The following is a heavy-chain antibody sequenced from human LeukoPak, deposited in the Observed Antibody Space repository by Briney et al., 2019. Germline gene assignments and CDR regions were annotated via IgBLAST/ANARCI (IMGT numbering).Heavy chain of an antibody. Sequence: GGSLRLSCAASGFTVSSNYMGWVRQAPGKGLEWVSVIYSGGDTYYADSVKGRFTISRDNSKNMIYLEMSSLKAEDTAVYYCARGISLTDLRFYYMDVWGKGTTVTVSS. CDR2: IYSGGDT. CDR1: GFTVSSNY. CDR3: ARGISLTDLRFYYMDV. J-gene: IGHJ6*03. D-gene: IGHD3-3*01. V-gene: IGHV3-66*01.